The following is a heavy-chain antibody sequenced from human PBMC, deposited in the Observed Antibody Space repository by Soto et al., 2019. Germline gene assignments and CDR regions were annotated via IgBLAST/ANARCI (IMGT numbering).Heavy chain of an antibody. V-gene: IGHV3-30*18. CDR2: VSYDGGTK. J-gene: IGHJ4*02. Sequence: QVQLVESGGGVVQPGGSLRLSCAASGFTLSSHGMQWVRQAPGKGLEWGAVVSYDGGTKYYADSVKGRFTISRDNSKNTLYLQMNSLRAEDTAVYYCVKEFGVAGSSYESFFGYWGQGALVTVSS. D-gene: IGHD5-18*01. CDR3: VKEFGVAGSSYESFFGY. CDR1: GFTLSSHG.